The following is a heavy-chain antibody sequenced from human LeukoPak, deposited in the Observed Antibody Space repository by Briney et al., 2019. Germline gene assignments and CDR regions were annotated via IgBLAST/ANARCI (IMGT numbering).Heavy chain of an antibody. CDR2: ISAYNGNT. Sequence: ASVKVSCKASGYTFTSYGISWVRQAPGQGLEWMGWISAYNGNTNYAQKLRGRVTMTTDTSTSTAYMELRSLRSDDTAVYYCARDAQEGYYDSSGYSHYWGQGTLVTVSS. V-gene: IGHV1-18*01. CDR1: GYTFTSYG. D-gene: IGHD3-22*01. CDR3: ARDAQEGYYDSSGYSHY. J-gene: IGHJ4*02.